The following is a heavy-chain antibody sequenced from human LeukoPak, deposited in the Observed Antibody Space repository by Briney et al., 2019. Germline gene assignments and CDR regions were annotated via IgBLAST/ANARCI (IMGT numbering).Heavy chain of an antibody. CDR1: GGSISSSSYY. V-gene: IGHV4-39*01. CDR3: ARLSSSGWSDWYFDL. D-gene: IGHD6-19*01. J-gene: IGHJ2*01. CDR2: IYYSGST. Sequence: SETLSLTCTVSGGSISSSSYYWGWIRQPPGKGLGWIGSIYYSGSTYYNPSLKSRVTISVDTSKNQFSLRLSSVTAADTAVYYCARLSSSGWSDWYFDLWGRGTLVTVSS.